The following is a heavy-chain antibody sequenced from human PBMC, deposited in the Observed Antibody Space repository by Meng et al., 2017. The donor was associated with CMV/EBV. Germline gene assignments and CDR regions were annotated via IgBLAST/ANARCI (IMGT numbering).Heavy chain of an antibody. D-gene: IGHD6-19*01. CDR1: GYTFTSYY. CDR2: INPSGGST. Sequence: ASVKVSCKASGYTFTSYYMHWVRQAPGQGPEWMGIINPSGGSTSYAQKFRGRVTMTRDTSTSTVYMELSSLRSEDTAVYYCARQLARIAVADTDHDAFDIWGQGTMVTVSS. J-gene: IGHJ3*02. V-gene: IGHV1-46*01. CDR3: ARQLARIAVADTDHDAFDI.